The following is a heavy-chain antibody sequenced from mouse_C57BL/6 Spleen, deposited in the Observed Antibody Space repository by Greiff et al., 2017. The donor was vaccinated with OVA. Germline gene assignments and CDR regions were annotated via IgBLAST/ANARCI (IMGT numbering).Heavy chain of an antibody. CDR1: GYTFTDYE. V-gene: IGHV1-15*01. CDR3: TRSGGYEDYAMDY. D-gene: IGHD2-2*01. CDR2: IDPETGGT. J-gene: IGHJ4*01. Sequence: VQLQQSGAELVRPGASVTLSCKASGYTFTDYEMHWVKQTPVHGLEWIGAIDPETGGTAYNQKFKGKAILTADKSSSTAYMELRSLTSEDSAVYYCTRSGGYEDYAMDYWGQGTSVTVSS.